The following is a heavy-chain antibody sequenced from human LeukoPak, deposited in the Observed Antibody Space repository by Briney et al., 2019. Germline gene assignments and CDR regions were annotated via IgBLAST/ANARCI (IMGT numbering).Heavy chain of an antibody. J-gene: IGHJ6*03. Sequence: GGTLRLSCAASGFTFTTYGMSWVRQAPGKGLEWISAISGSGDNTYHADSVKGRFTISRDNSKNTLYLQMNSLRAEDTAVYYCARRKQLVGYYYMDVWGKGTTVTVSS. V-gene: IGHV3-23*01. CDR1: GFTFTTYG. CDR2: ISGSGDNT. CDR3: ARRKQLVGYYYMDV. D-gene: IGHD6-6*01.